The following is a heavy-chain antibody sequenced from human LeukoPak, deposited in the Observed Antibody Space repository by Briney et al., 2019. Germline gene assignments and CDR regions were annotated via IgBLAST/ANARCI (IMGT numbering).Heavy chain of an antibody. CDR2: IYHSGST. CDR1: GGSISSSNW. D-gene: IGHD3-9*01. CDR3: ARARYFDWYDAFDI. J-gene: IGHJ3*02. Sequence: SETLSLTCAVSGGSISSSNWWSWVRQPPGKGLEWIGEIYHSGSTNYNPSLKSRVTISVDKSKNQFSLKLSSETAADTAVYYCARARYFDWYDAFDIWGQGTMVTVSS. V-gene: IGHV4-4*02.